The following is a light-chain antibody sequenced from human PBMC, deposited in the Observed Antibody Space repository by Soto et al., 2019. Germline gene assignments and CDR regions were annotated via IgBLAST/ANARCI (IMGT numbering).Light chain of an antibody. V-gene: IGKV1-5*03. CDR1: QSISSW. CDR3: QQYQSLST. CDR2: KAS. J-gene: IGKJ1*01. Sequence: DLQMTQSPSTLSASVGDTVTITCRASQSISSWLAWYQQKPGKAPKVLTYKASSLASGVPSRFSDSGSGTEFTLTISSLQPDDSATYYCQQYQSLSTFGQGTKVEIK.